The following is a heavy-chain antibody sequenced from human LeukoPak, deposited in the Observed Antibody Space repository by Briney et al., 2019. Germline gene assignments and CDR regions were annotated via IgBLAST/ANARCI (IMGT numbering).Heavy chain of an antibody. D-gene: IGHD3-9*01. J-gene: IGHJ6*03. Sequence: PGGSLRLSCAASGLTFRSYLMHWVPQAPGKGVVWVSRINSEGRSTSYADSERGRYTISRDNAKNTLSLQMNSLRAEDADVYYCAKCILTGYYKGYMDVWGKGTTVTISS. CDR2: INSEGRST. CDR3: AKCILTGYYKGYMDV. V-gene: IGHV3-74*01. CDR1: GLTFRSYL.